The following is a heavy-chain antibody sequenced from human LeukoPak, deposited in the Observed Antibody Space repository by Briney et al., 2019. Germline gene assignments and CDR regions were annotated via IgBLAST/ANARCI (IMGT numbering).Heavy chain of an antibody. CDR1: GFTFSSYS. J-gene: IGHJ4*02. Sequence: GGSLRLSCAASGFTFSSYSMNWVRQAPGKGLEWVSYIDSSSSTVLYADSVKGRFAISRDNAKNSLYLQMNSLRAEDTAVYYCAGGLFSPSGDYWGQGILVTV. CDR3: AGGLFSPSGDY. V-gene: IGHV3-48*01. CDR2: IDSSSSTV. D-gene: IGHD3-10*01.